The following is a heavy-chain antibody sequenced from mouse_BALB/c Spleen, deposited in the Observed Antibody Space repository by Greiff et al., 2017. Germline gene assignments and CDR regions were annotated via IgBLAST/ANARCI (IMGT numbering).Heavy chain of an antibody. V-gene: IGHV1-5*01. J-gene: IGHJ4*01. Sequence: EVKLQQSGTVLARPGASVKMSCKASGYTFTSYWMHWVKQRPGQGLEWIGAIYPGNSDTSYNQKFKGKAKLTAVTSTSTAYMELSSLTNEDSAVYYCTRRDPYDAMDYWGQGTSVTVSS. CDR1: GYTFTSYW. CDR2: IYPGNSDT. CDR3: TRRDPYDAMDY.